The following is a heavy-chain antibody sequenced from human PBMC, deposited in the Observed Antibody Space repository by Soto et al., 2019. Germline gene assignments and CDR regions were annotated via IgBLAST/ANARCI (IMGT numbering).Heavy chain of an antibody. J-gene: IGHJ6*03. CDR2: IYSGGST. CDR3: ARVVLEGELLHYYYYMDV. V-gene: IGHV3-53*01. CDR1: GFTVSSNY. D-gene: IGHD1-26*01. Sequence: GGSLRLSCAASGFTVSSNYMSWVRQAPGKGLEWVSVIYSGGSTYYADSVKGRFTISRDNSKNTLYLQMNSLRAEDTAVYYCARVVLEGELLHYYYYMDVWGKGTTVTVSS.